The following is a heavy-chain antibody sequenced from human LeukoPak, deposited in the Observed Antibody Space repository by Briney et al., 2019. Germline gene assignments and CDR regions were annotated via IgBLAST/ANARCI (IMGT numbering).Heavy chain of an antibody. CDR3: AKSPQAFDWFLTTALFDY. J-gene: IGHJ4*02. D-gene: IGHD3-9*01. CDR2: ISGSGGST. CDR1: GFTFSSYA. V-gene: IGHV3-23*01. Sequence: GGSLRLSCAASGFTFSSYAMSWVRQAPGKGLEWVSAISGSGGSTYYADSVKGRFTISRDNSKNTLYLQMNSLRAEDTAVYYCAKSPQAFDWFLTTALFDYWAQGTLVTVSS.